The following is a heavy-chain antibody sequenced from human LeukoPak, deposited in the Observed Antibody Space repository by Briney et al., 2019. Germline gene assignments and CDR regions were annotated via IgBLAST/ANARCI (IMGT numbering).Heavy chain of an antibody. CDR3: ARTYDYGDYSWFDP. D-gene: IGHD4-17*01. V-gene: IGHV1-2*02. J-gene: IGHJ5*02. CDR1: GYTLTELS. CDR2: INPNSGGT. Sequence: ASVKVSCKVSGYTLTELSMHWVRQAPGQGLEWMGWINPNSGGTNYAQKFQGRVTMTRDTSISTAYMELSRLRSDDTAVYYCARTYDYGDYSWFDPWGQGTLVTVSS.